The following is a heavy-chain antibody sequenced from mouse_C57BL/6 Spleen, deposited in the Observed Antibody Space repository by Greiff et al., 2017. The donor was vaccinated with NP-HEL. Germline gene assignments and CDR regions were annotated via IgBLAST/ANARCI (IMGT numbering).Heavy chain of an antibody. CDR1: GYTFTSYW. CDR2: INPSNGGT. J-gene: IGHJ3*01. V-gene: IGHV1-53*01. CDR3: ARGLRLPPWFAY. Sequence: VQLQQPGTELVKPGASVKLSCKASGYTFTSYWMHWVKQRPGQGLEWIGNINPSNGGTNYNEKFQSKAKLTVDKSSSTAYMQLSSLTSEDSAVYYCARGLRLPPWFAYWGQGTLVTVSA. D-gene: IGHD3-2*02.